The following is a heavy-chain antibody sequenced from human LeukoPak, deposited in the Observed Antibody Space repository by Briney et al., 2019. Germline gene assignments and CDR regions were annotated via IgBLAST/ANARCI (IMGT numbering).Heavy chain of an antibody. D-gene: IGHD2-15*01. J-gene: IGHJ6*03. CDR3: AKDDVVVVAATQVEEDYYYYNYMDV. CDR2: IYNDGSST. V-gene: IGHV3-74*01. CDR1: GFTFSSYW. Sequence: GGSLRLSCAASGFTFSSYWMHWVRQAPGKGLVWVSRIYNDGSSTSYADSVKGRFTISRDNSMNTLYLQMNSLRAEDTAVYYCAKDDVVVVAATQVEEDYYYYNYMDVWGKGTTVTISS.